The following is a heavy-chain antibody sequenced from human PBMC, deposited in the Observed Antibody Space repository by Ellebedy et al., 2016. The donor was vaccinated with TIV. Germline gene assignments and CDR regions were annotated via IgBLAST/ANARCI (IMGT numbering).Heavy chain of an antibody. V-gene: IGHV3-11*01. J-gene: IGHJ4*02. CDR3: ARVVNDYGGKPVEY. Sequence: GESLKISCAASGFTFSDCYMGWIRQAPGKGLEWVSYISGSGSSIKYADSVKGRFTISRDNAKNSLSLQMNSLRAEDTAVYYCARVVNDYGGKPVEYWGQGTLVTVSS. CDR2: ISGSGSSI. CDR1: GFTFSDCY. D-gene: IGHD4-23*01.